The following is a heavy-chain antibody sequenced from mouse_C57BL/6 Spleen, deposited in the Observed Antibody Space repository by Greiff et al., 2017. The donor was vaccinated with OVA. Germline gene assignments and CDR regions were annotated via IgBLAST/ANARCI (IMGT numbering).Heavy chain of an antibody. Sequence: QVQLQPSGAELMKPGASVKLSCKATGYTFTGYWIEWVKQRPGHGLEWIGEILPGSGSTNYNEKFKGKATFTADTSSNTAYMQLSSLTTEDSAIYYCAREDYYGSSYGWYFDVWGTGTTVTVSS. CDR3: AREDYYGSSYGWYFDV. V-gene: IGHV1-9*01. CDR2: ILPGSGST. J-gene: IGHJ1*03. CDR1: GYTFTGYW. D-gene: IGHD1-1*01.